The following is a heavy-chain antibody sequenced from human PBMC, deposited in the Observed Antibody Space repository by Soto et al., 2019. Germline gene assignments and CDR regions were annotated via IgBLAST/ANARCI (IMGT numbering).Heavy chain of an antibody. V-gene: IGHV4-61*01. CDR1: GGSVNSANHY. CDR2: IYYTGRT. J-gene: IGHJ6*02. Sequence: QVQLHESGPGLVKPSETLSLTCNVSGGSVNSANHYWTWVRQPPGKGLEWVGYIYYTGRTNYSPFLKKRVTISVDASKGLFSLRLNSVSAAYTAIYDGARIWLRGHSDYYAGMDVWGPGTPVTVSS. CDR3: ARIWLRGHSDYYAGMDV. D-gene: IGHD5-18*01.